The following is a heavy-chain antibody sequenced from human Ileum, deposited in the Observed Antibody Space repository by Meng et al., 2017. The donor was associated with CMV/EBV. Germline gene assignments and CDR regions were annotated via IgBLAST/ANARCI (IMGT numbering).Heavy chain of an antibody. Sequence: SETLSLTCAVYVGSFSDYYWSWIRQPPGKGLEWIWDINHSGSTNYNPSLKSRVTMSVDTSKNQFSLKVSSVTAADTAVYYCARHGYGDYDYWGQGTLVTVSS. D-gene: IGHD4-17*01. J-gene: IGHJ4*02. V-gene: IGHV4-34*01. CDR2: INHSGST. CDR3: ARHGYGDYDY. CDR1: VGSFSDYY.